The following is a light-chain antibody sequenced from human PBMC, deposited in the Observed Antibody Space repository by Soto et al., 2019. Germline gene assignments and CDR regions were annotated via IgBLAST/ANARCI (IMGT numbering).Light chain of an antibody. CDR3: QVWDSGSAHVV. V-gene: IGLV3-21*04. Sequence: SYVLTQPPSVSVAPGKTASISCGGNNIGSKGVHWYQQKPGQAPVLVIYSDTDLPPVIPERFSGPNSANLATLTISRVEAGDEADYYCQVWDSGSAHVVFGGGTKLTVL. CDR2: SDT. CDR1: NIGSKG. J-gene: IGLJ2*01.